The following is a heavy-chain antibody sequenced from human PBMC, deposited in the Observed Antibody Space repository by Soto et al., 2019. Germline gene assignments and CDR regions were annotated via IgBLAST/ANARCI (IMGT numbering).Heavy chain of an antibody. D-gene: IGHD3-10*01. CDR1: GFTFSSYG. V-gene: IGHV3-30*18. CDR3: ANGPWFGAFDY. J-gene: IGHJ4*02. Sequence: QVQLVESGGGVVQPGRSLRLSCAASGFTFSSYGMHWVRQAPGKGLEWVAVISYDGSNKYYADSVKGRLTISRDNSKNTLDLQMNSLRAEDTDVYYCANGPWFGAFDYWGQGTLVTVSS. CDR2: ISYDGSNK.